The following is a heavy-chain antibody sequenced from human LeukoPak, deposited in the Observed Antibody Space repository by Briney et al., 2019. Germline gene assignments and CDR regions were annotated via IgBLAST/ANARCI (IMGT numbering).Heavy chain of an antibody. Sequence: GRSLRLSCAASGFTLSKYWMLCVRQAPGKGLESVSRINTDGTVTTYADSVKARFTVPRHNADNTMFLPMNSVRDEDTAVYYCATKQGLAPPPVSWGQGTPVTVSS. V-gene: IGHV3-74*01. D-gene: IGHD6-19*01. CDR1: GFTLSKYW. CDR2: INTDGTVT. J-gene: IGHJ5*02. CDR3: ATKQGLAPPPVS.